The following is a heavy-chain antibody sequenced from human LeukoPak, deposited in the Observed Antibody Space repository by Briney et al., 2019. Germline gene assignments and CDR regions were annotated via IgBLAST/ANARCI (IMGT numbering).Heavy chain of an antibody. CDR1: GFTFSSYS. CDR3: ARGPFGELPDNWFDP. Sequence: GGSLRLSCAASGFTFSSYSMNWVRQAPGKGLEWVSSISSSGSYIYYADSVKGRFTISRDNAKNSLYLQMNSLRAEDTAVYYCARGPFGELPDNWFDPWGQGTLVTVSS. J-gene: IGHJ5*02. D-gene: IGHD3-10*01. CDR2: ISSSGSYI. V-gene: IGHV3-21*04.